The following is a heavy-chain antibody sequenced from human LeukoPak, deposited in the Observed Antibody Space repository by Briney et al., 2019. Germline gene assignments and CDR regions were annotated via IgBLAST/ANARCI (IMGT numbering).Heavy chain of an antibody. V-gene: IGHV3-21*01. J-gene: IGHJ4*02. CDR2: ISSSSSYI. D-gene: IGHD3-10*01. CDR1: GFTFSTYV. CDR3: ASLYYGSGSDRLDY. Sequence: GSLRLSCAASGFTFSTYVVNWVRQAPGKGLEWVSSISSSSSYIYYADSVKGRFTISRDNAKNSLYLQMNSLRAEDTAVYYCASLYYGSGSDRLDYWGQGTLVTVSS.